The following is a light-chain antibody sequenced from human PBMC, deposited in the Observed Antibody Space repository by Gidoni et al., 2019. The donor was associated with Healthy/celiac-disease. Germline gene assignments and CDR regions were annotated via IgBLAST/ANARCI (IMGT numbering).Light chain of an antibody. V-gene: IGKV3-20*01. CDR1: QSVSSSY. Sequence: ELVLTQSPGTMSSSPGERATLSCRASQSVSSSYLACYQQKPGQAPRLLLYGASSRATGIPDRFSGSGSGTDFTLTISRLEPADFAVYYCQQYGSSPAITFXQXTRLXIK. CDR3: QQYGSSPAIT. J-gene: IGKJ5*01. CDR2: GAS.